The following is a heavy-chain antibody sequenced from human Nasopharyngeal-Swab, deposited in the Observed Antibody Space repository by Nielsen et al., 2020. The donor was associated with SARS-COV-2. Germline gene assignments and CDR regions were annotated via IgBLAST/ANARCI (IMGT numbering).Heavy chain of an antibody. D-gene: IGHD6-13*01. CDR1: GFTFSSYA. V-gene: IGHV3-30*04. CDR3: ARDLFHSSGWYEDY. J-gene: IGHJ4*02. CDR2: ISYDGSNK. Sequence: GGSLRLSCAASGFTFSSYAMHWVRQAPGKGLEWVAVISYDGSNKYYADSVKGRFTISRDNSKNTLYLQMNSLRAEDTAVYYCARDLFHSSGWYEDYWGQGTLVTVSS.